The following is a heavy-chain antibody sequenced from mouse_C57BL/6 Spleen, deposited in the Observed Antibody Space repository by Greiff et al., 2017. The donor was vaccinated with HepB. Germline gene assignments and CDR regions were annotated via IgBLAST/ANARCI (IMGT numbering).Heavy chain of an antibody. CDR3: ARNGDYDTFAY. D-gene: IGHD2-4*01. J-gene: IGHJ3*01. CDR2: IWSGGST. CDR1: GFSLTSYG. V-gene: IGHV2-2*01. Sequence: QVQLQQSGPGLVQPSQSLSITCTVSGFSLTSYGVHWVRQSPGKGLEWLGVIWSGGSTDYNAAFISRLSISKDNSKSQVFFKMNSLQADDTAIYYCARNGDYDTFAYWGQGTLVTVSA.